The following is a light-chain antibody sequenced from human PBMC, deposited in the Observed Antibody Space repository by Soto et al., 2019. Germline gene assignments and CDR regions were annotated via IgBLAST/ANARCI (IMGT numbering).Light chain of an antibody. J-gene: IGLJ1*01. CDR3: SSYTSSSPDV. CDR2: DVS. V-gene: IGLV2-14*01. Sequence: QSVLTQPASVSGSPGQSITISCTGTSSDVGGYNYVSWYQQHPGKAPKLMIYDVSNWPSGVSNRFSGSKSGNTASLTISGLQAEDEADYYCSSYTSSSPDVFGTGTKLTVL. CDR1: SSDVGGYNY.